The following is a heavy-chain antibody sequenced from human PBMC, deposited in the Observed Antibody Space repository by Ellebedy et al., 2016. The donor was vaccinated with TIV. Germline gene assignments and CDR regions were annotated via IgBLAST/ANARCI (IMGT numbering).Heavy chain of an antibody. CDR3: ARGDYGDYVDY. D-gene: IGHD4-17*01. Sequence: SETLSLXXTVSGGSISSYYWSWIRQPPGKGLEWIGYIYYSGSTNYNPSLKSRVTISVDTSKNQFSLKLSSVTAADTAVYYCARGDYGDYVDYWGQGTLVTVSS. V-gene: IGHV4-59*01. CDR1: GGSISSYY. J-gene: IGHJ4*02. CDR2: IYYSGST.